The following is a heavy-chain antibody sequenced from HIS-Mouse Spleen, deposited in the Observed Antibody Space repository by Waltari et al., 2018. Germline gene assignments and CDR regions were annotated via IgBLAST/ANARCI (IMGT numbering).Heavy chain of an antibody. CDR1: GFTVSSNY. CDR3: ARHYYYGSGSYYFDY. CDR2: IYSGGST. V-gene: IGHV3-53*02. D-gene: IGHD3-10*01. Sequence: EVQLVETGGGLIQPGGSLRLSCAASGFTVSSNYMSWVRQGPGKGLEWVSVIYSGGSTYYADSVKGRFTISRDNSKNTLYLQMNSLRAEDTAVYYCARHYYYGSGSYYFDYWGQGTLVTVSS. J-gene: IGHJ4*02.